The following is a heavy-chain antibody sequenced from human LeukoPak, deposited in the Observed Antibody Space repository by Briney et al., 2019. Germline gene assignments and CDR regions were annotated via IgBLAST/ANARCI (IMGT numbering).Heavy chain of an antibody. V-gene: IGHV3-30-3*01. CDR2: ISYDGSNK. CDR1: VFTFSSYA. D-gene: IGHD3-22*01. Sequence: GGSLRLSCASSVFTFSSYAMHWVRQAPGKGLEWVAVISYDGSNKYYADSVKGRFTISRDNSKNTLYLQMNSLRAEDTAVYYCARDSFRSSGLIDYWGQGTLVTVSS. J-gene: IGHJ4*02. CDR3: ARDSFRSSGLIDY.